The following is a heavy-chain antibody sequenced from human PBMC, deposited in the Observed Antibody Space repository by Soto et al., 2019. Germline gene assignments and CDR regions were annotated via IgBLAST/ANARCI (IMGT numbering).Heavy chain of an antibody. CDR1: GFTFSGYY. Sequence: PGGSLRLSCAVSGFTFSGYYMSWIRHAPGKGLEWVSYITASGRHTDYADSVKGRFTISRDNAKNSLYLQMNSLRVEDTAVYYCVRDEYYIDRDTYYGANYWGQGALVTVSS. D-gene: IGHD3-10*01. CDR3: VRDEYYIDRDTYYGANY. J-gene: IGHJ4*02. CDR2: ITASGRHT. V-gene: IGHV3-11*06.